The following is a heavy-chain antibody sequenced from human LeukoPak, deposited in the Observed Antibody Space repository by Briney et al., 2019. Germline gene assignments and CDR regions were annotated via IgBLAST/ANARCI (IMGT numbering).Heavy chain of an antibody. D-gene: IGHD1-26*01. CDR2: INHSGST. CDR1: GGSFSGYY. CDR3: AREGRPGAYYFDY. V-gene: IGHV4-34*01. J-gene: IGHJ4*02. Sequence: SETLSLTCAVYGGSFSGYYWSWIRQPPGKGLEWIGEINHSGSTNYSPSLKSRVTISVDTSKNQFSLKLSSVTAADTAVYYCAREGRPGAYYFDYWGQGTLVTVSS.